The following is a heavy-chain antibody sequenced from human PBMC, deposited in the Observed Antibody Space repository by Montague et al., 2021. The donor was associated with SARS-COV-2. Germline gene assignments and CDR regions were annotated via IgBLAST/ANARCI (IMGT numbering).Heavy chain of an antibody. V-gene: IGHV4-61*02. CDR3: TSGGSKFGSEFDY. CDR2: ISTSGST. Sequence: TLSLTCTVSGGSISTGRYCWSWIRQPAGKGLEWIGRISTSGSTHYSPSLKSRITISVDTTKNQFSLKLDSMTAAATALYYCTSGGSKFGSEFDYWGQGTLVTVSS. CDR1: GGSISTGRYC. D-gene: IGHD3-10*01. J-gene: IGHJ4*02.